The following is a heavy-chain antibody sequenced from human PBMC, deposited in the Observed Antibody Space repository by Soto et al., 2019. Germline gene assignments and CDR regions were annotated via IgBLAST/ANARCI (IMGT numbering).Heavy chain of an antibody. Sequence: QVQLVQSGAEVKKPGASVKVSCKASGYTFTNFGISWLRQAPGQGLEWMGWIRAYNGNTNYAQKFKGRVTMTTDTFTSTADMEVRRLRCDDTAVYYGARGGTPIDYWGQGTLVTVSS. J-gene: IGHJ4*02. CDR3: ARGGTPIDY. CDR2: IRAYNGNT. D-gene: IGHD3-16*01. CDR1: GYTFTNFG. V-gene: IGHV1-18*01.